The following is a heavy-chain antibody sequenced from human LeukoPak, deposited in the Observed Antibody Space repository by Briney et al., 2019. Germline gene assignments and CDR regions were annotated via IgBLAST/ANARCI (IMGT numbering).Heavy chain of an antibody. CDR3: AKGLGEFASAPDS. Sequence: GGSLRLSCVASGFTFNKFGMSWVRQAPGKGLEWVSAILGNGLTTYYADSVKGRFIISRDNSQNRLFPQVNSLRVEDTAVYYCAKGLGEFASAPDSWGQGTLVTVSS. CDR1: GFTFNKFG. J-gene: IGHJ5*01. CDR2: ILGNGLTT. V-gene: IGHV3-23*01.